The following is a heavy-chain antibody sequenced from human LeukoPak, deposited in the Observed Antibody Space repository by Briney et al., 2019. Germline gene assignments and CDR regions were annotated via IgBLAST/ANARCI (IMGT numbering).Heavy chain of an antibody. V-gene: IGHV1-2*02. D-gene: IGHD6-6*01. CDR1: GYTFTSYG. Sequence: GASVKVSCKASGYTFTSYGISWVRQAPGQGLEWMGWINPNSGGTNYAQKFQGRVTMTRDTSISTAYMELSRLRSDDTAVYYCAREGRKYSRSFDYWGQGTLVTVSS. CDR2: INPNSGGT. CDR3: AREGRKYSRSFDY. J-gene: IGHJ4*02.